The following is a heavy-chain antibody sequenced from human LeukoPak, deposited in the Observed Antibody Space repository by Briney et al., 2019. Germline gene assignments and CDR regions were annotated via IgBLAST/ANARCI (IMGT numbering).Heavy chain of an antibody. J-gene: IGHJ4*02. Sequence: GGSLRLSCEASGFTFSTFAMIWVRQPPGKGLEWVSSIFPSGGEIHYADSVRGRSTISRGNSKSTLSLQMNSLRAEDTAIYYCATYRQVLLPFESWGQGTLVTVSS. CDR1: GFTFSTFA. CDR2: IFPSGGEI. V-gene: IGHV3-23*01. D-gene: IGHD2-8*02. CDR3: ATYRQVLLPFES.